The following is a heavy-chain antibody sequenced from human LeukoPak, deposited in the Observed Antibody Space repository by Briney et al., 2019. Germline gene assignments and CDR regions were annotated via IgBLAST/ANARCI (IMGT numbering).Heavy chain of an antibody. CDR2: ISWNSGSI. D-gene: IGHD6-19*01. V-gene: IGHV3-9*01. Sequence: GGSLRLSCAASGFTFDDYAMHWVRQAPGKGLEWVSGISWNSGSIGYADSLKGRFTISRDNAKNSLYLQMNSLRAEDTALYYCAKDISPGYSSGWYYFDYCGQGTLVTVSS. CDR1: GFTFDDYA. J-gene: IGHJ4*02. CDR3: AKDISPGYSSGWYYFDY.